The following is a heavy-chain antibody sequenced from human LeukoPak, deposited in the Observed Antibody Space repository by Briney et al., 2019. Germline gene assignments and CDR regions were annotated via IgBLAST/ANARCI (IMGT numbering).Heavy chain of an antibody. CDR3: APRRGSASLHFDS. V-gene: IGHV1-2*02. D-gene: IGHD3-10*01. CDR1: GYTFTGYY. Sequence: ASVKVSCKASGYTFTGYYIHWVRQAPGQGLEWMGWINVDSGDPNYAQKFQGRVTMTRDTSISTAYMDLSRLKSDDTAVYYCAPRRGSASLHFDSWGQGTLVTVSS. J-gene: IGHJ4*02. CDR2: INVDSGDP.